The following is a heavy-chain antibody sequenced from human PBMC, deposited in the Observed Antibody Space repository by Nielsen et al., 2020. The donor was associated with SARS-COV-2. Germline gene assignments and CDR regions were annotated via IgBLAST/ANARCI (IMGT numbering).Heavy chain of an antibody. J-gene: IGHJ6*01. CDR2: IYSGDTDK. CDR1: GGSISSGGYY. Sequence: ETLSLTCTVSGGSISSGGYYWSWVRQAPGKGLEWVSVIYSGDTDKYYADSVKGRFTISRDDSKDTLYLQMNSLHQGPIGLPPGTLLQEHLWG. CDR3: TLLQEHL. V-gene: IGHV3-23*03.